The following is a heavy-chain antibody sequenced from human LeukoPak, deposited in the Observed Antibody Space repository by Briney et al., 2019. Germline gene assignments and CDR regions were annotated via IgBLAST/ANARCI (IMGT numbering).Heavy chain of an antibody. Sequence: SETLSLTCTVSGGSISSGGYYWSWIRQPPGKGLEWIGYIYHSGSTYYNPSLKSRVTISVDRSKNQFSLKLSSVTAADTAVYYCARGLRVLGTFDIWGQGTVVTVSS. J-gene: IGHJ3*02. CDR3: ARGLRVLGTFDI. CDR1: GGSISSGGYY. V-gene: IGHV4-30-2*01. CDR2: IYHSGST. D-gene: IGHD2-8*02.